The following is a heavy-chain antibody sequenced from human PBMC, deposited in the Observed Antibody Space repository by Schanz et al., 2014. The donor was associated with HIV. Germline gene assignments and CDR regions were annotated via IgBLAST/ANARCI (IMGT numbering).Heavy chain of an antibody. J-gene: IGHJ2*01. V-gene: IGHV3-33*01. CDR3: ARVKYCSGTSCPWSWYFDL. CDR1: GFTFSIYG. CDR2: IGYDGSNI. Sequence: QVQLVESGGRVVQPGRSLRLSCAASGFTFSIYGMHWVRQAPGKGLEWVAIIGYDGSNIYYAASVEGRFTISRENAKNSLYLQMNSLRAGDTAVYYCARVKYCSGTSCPWSWYFDLWGRGTLVTVSS. D-gene: IGHD2-2*01.